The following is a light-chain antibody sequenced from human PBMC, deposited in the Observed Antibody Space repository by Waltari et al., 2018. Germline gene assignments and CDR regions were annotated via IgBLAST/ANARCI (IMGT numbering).Light chain of an antibody. CDR2: WAS. V-gene: IGKV4-1*01. CDR1: QSVLHTNNRNY. CDR3: QQYYATPLT. Sequence: DIVMTQSPDSLAVSLGESATINCKSSQSVLHTNNRNYLAWYQQRPGQSPKLLFSWASDRESGVPDRFSGSGSGTDFTLTITSLQAEDVATYYCQQYYATPLTFGGGTKVVIK. J-gene: IGKJ4*01.